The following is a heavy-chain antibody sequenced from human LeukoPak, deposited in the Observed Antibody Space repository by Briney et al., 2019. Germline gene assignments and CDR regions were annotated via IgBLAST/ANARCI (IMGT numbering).Heavy chain of an antibody. CDR2: ISYDGSNK. Sequence: GRSLRLSCAASGFTFSSYGMHWVRQAPGKGLEWVAVISYDGSNKYYADSVKGRFTISRDNSKYTLYLQMNSLRAEDTAVYYCATQVSGSYRYWGQGTLVTVSS. J-gene: IGHJ4*02. V-gene: IGHV3-30*03. D-gene: IGHD3-10*01. CDR3: ATQVSGSYRY. CDR1: GFTFSSYG.